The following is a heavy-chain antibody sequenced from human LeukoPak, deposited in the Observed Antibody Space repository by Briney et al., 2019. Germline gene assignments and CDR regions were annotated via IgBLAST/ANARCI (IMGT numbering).Heavy chain of an antibody. CDR2: FDPEDGET. V-gene: IGHV1-24*01. CDR1: GYTLTELS. J-gene: IGHJ5*02. Sequence: GASVKVSCKVSGYTLTELSMHWVRQAPGKGLEWMGGFDPEDGETIYAQKFQGRVTMTEDTSTDTAYMELSSLRSEDTAVYYCARGSRCSSTSCYKWSRWFDPWGQGTLVTVSS. D-gene: IGHD2-2*02. CDR3: ARGSRCSSTSCYKWSRWFDP.